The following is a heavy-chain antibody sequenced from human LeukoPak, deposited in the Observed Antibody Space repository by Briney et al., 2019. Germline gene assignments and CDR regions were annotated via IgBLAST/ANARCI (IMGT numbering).Heavy chain of an antibody. CDR3: TTGIDYGGGY. D-gene: IGHD3-16*01. V-gene: IGHV3-15*07. Sequence: SGGSLRLSCAASGFTFSTYAMTWVRQAPGKGLEWVGRIKNKEEGEKTDYAAPVKGRFTISRDDSKATLFLQMNSLKMEDTAIYYCTTGIDYGGGYWGQGTLVSVSS. J-gene: IGHJ4*02. CDR1: GFTFSTYA. CDR2: IKNKEEGEKT.